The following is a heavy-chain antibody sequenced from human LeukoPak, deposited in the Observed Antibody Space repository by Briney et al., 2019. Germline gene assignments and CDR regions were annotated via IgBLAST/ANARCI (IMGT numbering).Heavy chain of an antibody. Sequence: GGSLRLSCAASGFTFSSYAMHWVRQAPGKGLEWAAVISYDGSNKYYADSVKGRFTISRDNSKNTLYLQMNSLRAEDTAVYYCAARSQLALLYMDVWGKGTTVTVSS. J-gene: IGHJ6*03. CDR3: AARSQLALLYMDV. CDR2: ISYDGSNK. V-gene: IGHV3-30-3*01. CDR1: GFTFSSYA. D-gene: IGHD6-6*01.